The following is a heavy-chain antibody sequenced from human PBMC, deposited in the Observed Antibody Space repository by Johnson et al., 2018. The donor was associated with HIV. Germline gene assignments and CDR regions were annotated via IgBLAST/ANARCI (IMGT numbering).Heavy chain of an antibody. CDR2: ISGSGGST. J-gene: IGHJ3*02. CDR3: ARRWELHSNAFDI. V-gene: IGHV3-11*01. D-gene: IGHD1-26*01. Sequence: VQLVESGGGLVKPGGSLRLSCVASGFTFSDYYMSWVRQAPGKGLEWVSGISGSGGSTYYADSVKGRFTISRDNAKNSLYLQMNNLRAEDTALYYCARRWELHSNAFDIWGQGTMVTVSS. CDR1: GFTFSDYY.